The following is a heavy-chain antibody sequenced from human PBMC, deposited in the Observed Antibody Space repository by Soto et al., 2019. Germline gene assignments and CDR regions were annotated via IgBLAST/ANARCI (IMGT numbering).Heavy chain of an antibody. D-gene: IGHD3-3*01. CDR1: GFTFSSYG. CDR2: IWYDGSNK. J-gene: IGHJ4*02. Sequence: QVQLVESGGGVVQPGGSLRLSCAASGFTFSSYGMHWVRQAPGKGLEWVAVIWYDGSNKYYAHSVKGRFTISRDNSKNTLYLQMNSLRAADTVVYYCARPTREAAFCSPGYWGRGTVVTVCS. V-gene: IGHV3-33*01. CDR3: ARPTREAAFCSPGY.